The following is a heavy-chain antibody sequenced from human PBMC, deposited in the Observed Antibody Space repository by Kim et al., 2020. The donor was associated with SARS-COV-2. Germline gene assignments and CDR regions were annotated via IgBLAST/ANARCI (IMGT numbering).Heavy chain of an antibody. CDR3: TGDLVGPTGMAY. CDR1: GFSLNDQY. V-gene: IGHV3-72*01. D-gene: IGHD1-26*01. J-gene: IGHJ4*02. CDR2: ARNKANGYSP. Sequence: GGSLRLSCAASGFSLNDQYMDWVRQAPGKGLEWVGRARNKANGYSPQYAASVNGRFTISRDDSKNSLYLQLNGLKTEDTAVYYCTGDLVGPTGMAYWGQGTLVTVSS.